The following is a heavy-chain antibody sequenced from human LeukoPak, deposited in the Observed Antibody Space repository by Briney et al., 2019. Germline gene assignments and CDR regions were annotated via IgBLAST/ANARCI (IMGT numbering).Heavy chain of an antibody. J-gene: IGHJ3*01. Sequence: SETLSLTCAVYGGSFSGYYWSWIRQPPGKGLEWIGEINHSGSTNYNPSLKSRVTISVDTSKNHFSLKLNSVTAADTAVYYCAKPSNYYGSATDAFDFWGQGTMVTVSS. CDR3: AKPSNYYGSATDAFDF. CDR1: GGSFSGYY. D-gene: IGHD3-10*01. CDR2: INHSGST. V-gene: IGHV4-34*01.